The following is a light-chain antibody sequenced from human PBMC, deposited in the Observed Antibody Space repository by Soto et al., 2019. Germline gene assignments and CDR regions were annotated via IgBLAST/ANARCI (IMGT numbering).Light chain of an antibody. V-gene: IGKV1-33*01. CDR2: DAS. J-gene: IGKJ1*01. CDR3: QQYGSSPWT. CDR1: QDISNY. Sequence: DIQMTQSPSSLSASVGDRVTITCQASQDISNYLNWYQQKPGKAPKLLIYDASNLETGVPSRFSGSGSGTEFTLTISSLQSEDFAVYYCQQYGSSPWTFGQGTKVDI.